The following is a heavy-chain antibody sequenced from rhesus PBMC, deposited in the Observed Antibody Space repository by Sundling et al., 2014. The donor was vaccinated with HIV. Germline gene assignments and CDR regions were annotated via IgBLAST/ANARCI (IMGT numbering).Heavy chain of an antibody. Sequence: EVQLVESGGGLVQPGGSLRLSCAASGFTFSSYGMHWVRQAPGKGLEWVAVISYDGSKKYYADSVKDRFTISRDNSKNMLYLQMNNLKLEDTAVYYCARDPKKRTLLYSSSLDYWGQGVLVTVSS. CDR1: GFTFSSYG. J-gene: IGHJ4*01. D-gene: IGHD6-43*01. V-gene: IGHV3-54*02. CDR3: ARDPKKRTLLYSSSLDY. CDR2: ISYDGSKK.